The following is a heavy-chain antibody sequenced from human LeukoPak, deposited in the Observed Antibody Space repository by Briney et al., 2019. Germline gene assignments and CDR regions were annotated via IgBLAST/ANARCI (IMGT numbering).Heavy chain of an antibody. CDR2: ISPNSGGT. J-gene: IGHJ6*02. CDR1: GYTFAGYY. V-gene: IGHV1-2*02. CDR3: ARDFDSSGYYYYGMDV. Sequence: ASVKVSCKASGYTFAGYYMHWVRQAPGQGLEWMGWISPNSGGTNYAQKFQGRVTMTRDTSISTAYMELSRLRSDDTAVYYCARDFDSSGYYYYGMDVWGQGTTVTVSS. D-gene: IGHD3-22*01.